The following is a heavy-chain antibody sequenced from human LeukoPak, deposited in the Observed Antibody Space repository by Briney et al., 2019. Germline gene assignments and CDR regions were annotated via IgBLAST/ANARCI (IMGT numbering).Heavy chain of an antibody. CDR1: GGSFSGYY. CDR3: ARGLRVGATILPNVCYYDY. D-gene: IGHD1-26*01. CDR2: INHSGST. V-gene: IGHV4-34*01. Sequence: SETLSLTCAVYGGSFSGYYWSWIRQPPGNGLEWIGEINHSGSTNYNPSLKSRVTISVDTSKNQFSLKLSSVTAADTAVYYCARGLRVGATILPNVCYYDYWGQGTLVTVSS. J-gene: IGHJ4*02.